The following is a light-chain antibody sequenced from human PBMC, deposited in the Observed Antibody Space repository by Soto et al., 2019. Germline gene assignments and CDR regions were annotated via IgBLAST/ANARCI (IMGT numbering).Light chain of an antibody. Sequence: QSALTQPPSVSGAPGQRVTISCTGSSSNIGAGYDVHWYQQLPGTAPKLLIYSNNTRPSGVPDRFSGSKSGTSASLAITGLQAEDEADYYCQSFDSSLSGWVFGGGTKLTVL. V-gene: IGLV1-40*01. CDR3: QSFDSSLSGWV. CDR2: SNN. CDR1: SSNIGAGYD. J-gene: IGLJ3*02.